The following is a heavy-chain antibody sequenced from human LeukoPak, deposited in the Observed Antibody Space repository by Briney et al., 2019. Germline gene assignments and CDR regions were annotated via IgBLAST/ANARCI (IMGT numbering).Heavy chain of an antibody. D-gene: IGHD5-18*01. V-gene: IGHV1-8*01. Sequence: ASVKVSCKASGYTFTSYDINWVRQATGQGLEWMGWMNPNSGNTGYAQKLQGRVSMATDTSTDTAYMELRSLRSDDTAVYYCARAYVDTAMFSYWGQGTLVTVSS. CDR2: MNPNSGNT. J-gene: IGHJ4*02. CDR3: ARAYVDTAMFSY. CDR1: GYTFTSYD.